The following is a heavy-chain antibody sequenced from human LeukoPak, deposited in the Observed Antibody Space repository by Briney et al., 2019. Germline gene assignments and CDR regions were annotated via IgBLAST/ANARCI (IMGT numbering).Heavy chain of an antibody. CDR3: ARRTVTAGFGFDY. J-gene: IGHJ4*02. D-gene: IGHD2-2*01. Sequence: GGSLMLSCAASGFTFSSYEMIWVRQAPGKGLEWVSYITSTGSGIYYADSVKGRFAISRDNAKNSLNLQMNSLRAEDTAVYYCARRTVTAGFGFDYWVQRTLVTVSS. CDR2: ITSTGSGI. V-gene: IGHV3-48*03. CDR1: GFTFSSYE.